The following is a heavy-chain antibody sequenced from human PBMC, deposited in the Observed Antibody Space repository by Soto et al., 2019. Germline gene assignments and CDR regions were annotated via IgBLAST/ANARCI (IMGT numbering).Heavy chain of an antibody. CDR1: GFSISNFY. CDR3: ARTVLGPDLLADSFVDYYYYMAV. Sequence: PSETLSLTCTFSGFSISNFYWSWIRQPPGKGLEWIGYVYYTGSTSYNPSLKRRVTFSADSSRGQFSLRLNSVTAADTAVYYCARTVLGPDLLADSFVDYYYYMAVWGQGTTVTVSS. V-gene: IGHV4-59*08. D-gene: IGHD3-9*01. CDR2: VYYTGST. J-gene: IGHJ6*03.